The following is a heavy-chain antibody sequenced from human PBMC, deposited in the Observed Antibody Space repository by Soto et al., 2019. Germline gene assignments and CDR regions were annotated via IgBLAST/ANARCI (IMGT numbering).Heavy chain of an antibody. CDR3: ARIEMASIK. D-gene: IGHD5-12*01. V-gene: IGHV4-31*03. CDR1: GASIRSGGYY. Sequence: SETLSLTCSVSGASIRSGGYYWSWLRQSPGKGLEWIGHIYYTGSTFYSPSLKSRLTISLDTPKNQFSLDLNSVTTADTAMYYCARIEMASIKWGRGALVTVSS. J-gene: IGHJ4*02. CDR2: IYYTGST.